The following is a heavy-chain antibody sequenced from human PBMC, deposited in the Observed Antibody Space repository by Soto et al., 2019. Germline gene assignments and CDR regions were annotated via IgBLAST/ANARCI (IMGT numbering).Heavy chain of an antibody. CDR3: ASRTKYYDSSGHPAFDI. V-gene: IGHV1-46*01. Sequence: ASVKVSCKASGYTFTSDYKHWLRQAPGQGLEWMGIIHPSGGSTSYAQKFQGRVTMTRDTSTSTVYMELSSLRSEDTAVYYWASRTKYYDSSGHPAFDIWGPGTMVTVSS. CDR2: IHPSGGST. D-gene: IGHD3-22*01. J-gene: IGHJ3*02. CDR1: GYTFTSDY.